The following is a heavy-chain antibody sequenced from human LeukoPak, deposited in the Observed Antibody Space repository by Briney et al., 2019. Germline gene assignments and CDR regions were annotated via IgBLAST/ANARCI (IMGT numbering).Heavy chain of an antibody. CDR1: GFTFSSYW. CDR3: ASSSRLVRWAPVYTAEYFQH. CDR2: IKQDGSEK. D-gene: IGHD6-6*01. J-gene: IGHJ1*01. Sequence: PGGSLRLSCAASGFTFSSYWMSWVRQAPGKGLEWVANIKQDGSEKYYVDSVKGRFTISRDNAKNSLYLQMNSLRAEDTAVYYCASSSRLVRWAPVYTAEYFQHWGQGTLVTVSS. V-gene: IGHV3-7*01.